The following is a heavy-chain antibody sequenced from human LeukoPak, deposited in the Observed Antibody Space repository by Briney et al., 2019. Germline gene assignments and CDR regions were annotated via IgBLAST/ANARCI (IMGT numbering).Heavy chain of an antibody. V-gene: IGHV3-30*04. Sequence: GGSLSLSCAASGFTFSNYAMHWVRQAAVKGLEWVAVILYVGNNKYNADSVNARFTISRDNSKNTLYLQMNSLRAEDTAVYYCARDRDRDIIGDGMDVWGKGTTVTVSS. J-gene: IGHJ6*04. CDR1: GFTFSNYA. CDR2: ILYVGNNK. CDR3: ARDRDRDIIGDGMDV. D-gene: IGHD2-15*01.